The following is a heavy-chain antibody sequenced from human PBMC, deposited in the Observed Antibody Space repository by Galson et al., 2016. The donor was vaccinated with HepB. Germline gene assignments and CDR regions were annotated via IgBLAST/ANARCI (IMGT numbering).Heavy chain of an antibody. J-gene: IGHJ6*03. CDR3: AKESYRVTGHYSFYYMDV. Sequence: SCKASGGTFSTYGISWVRQAPGEGLEWMGRIIPIFGTTYYAQNFQGRVTISADESTSTAYMELSSLRPVDTAVYYCAKESYRVTGHYSFYYMDVWGKGTTVTVS. CDR1: GGTFSTYG. D-gene: IGHD2-21*02. CDR2: IIPIFGTT. V-gene: IGHV1-69*01.